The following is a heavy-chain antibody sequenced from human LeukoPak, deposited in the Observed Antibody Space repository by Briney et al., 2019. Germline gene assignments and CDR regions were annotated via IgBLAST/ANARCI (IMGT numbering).Heavy chain of an antibody. D-gene: IGHD4-17*01. CDR1: GGSFSGYY. Sequence: PSETLSLTCAVYGGSFSGYYWSWIRQPPGKGLEWIGEINHGGSTNYNPSLKSRVTISVDTSKNQFSLKLSSVTAADTAVYYCARLTVTSERWFDPWGQGTLVTVSS. J-gene: IGHJ5*02. CDR3: ARLTVTSERWFDP. V-gene: IGHV4-34*01. CDR2: INHGGST.